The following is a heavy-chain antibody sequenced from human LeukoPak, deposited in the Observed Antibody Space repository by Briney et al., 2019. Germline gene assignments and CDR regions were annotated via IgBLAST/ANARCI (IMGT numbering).Heavy chain of an antibody. CDR3: AGYDSSGYYRY. D-gene: IGHD3-22*01. V-gene: IGHV1-69*13. Sequence: GASVKVSCKASGYTFTSYAISWVRQAPGQGLEWMGGIIPIFGTANYAQKFQGRVTITADESTSTAYMELSSLRSEDTAVYYCAGYDSSGYYRYWGQGTLVTVSS. CDR2: IIPIFGTA. J-gene: IGHJ4*02. CDR1: GYTFTSYA.